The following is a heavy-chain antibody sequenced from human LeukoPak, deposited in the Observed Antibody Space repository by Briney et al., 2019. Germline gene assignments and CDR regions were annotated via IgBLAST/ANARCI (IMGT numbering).Heavy chain of an antibody. J-gene: IGHJ4*02. CDR1: GGSISSGDYY. Sequence: KASETLSLTCTVSGGSISSGDYYWSWIRQHPGKGLEWIGYIYYSGSTYYNPSLKSRVTISVDTSKNQFSLKLSSVTAADTAVYYCARAGDGYNSPPHFDYWGQGTLVTVSS. CDR2: IYYSGST. CDR3: ARAGDGYNSPPHFDY. V-gene: IGHV4-31*03. D-gene: IGHD5-24*01.